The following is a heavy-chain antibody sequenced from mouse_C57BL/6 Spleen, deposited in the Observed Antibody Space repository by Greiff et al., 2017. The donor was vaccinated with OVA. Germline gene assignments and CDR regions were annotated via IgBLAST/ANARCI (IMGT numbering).Heavy chain of an antibody. D-gene: IGHD1-1*01. Sequence: VQLKESGAELVRPGASVKLSCTASGFNITDDYMHWVKQRPEQGLEWIGWIDPENGDTEYASNVQGKAPITAATSSHTAYLQLSSLTSEDTAVSYCSTPNYYGSSSWFAYWGQGTLVTVSA. CDR2: IDPENGDT. V-gene: IGHV14-4*01. CDR1: GFNITDDY. CDR3: STPNYYGSSSWFAY. J-gene: IGHJ3*01.